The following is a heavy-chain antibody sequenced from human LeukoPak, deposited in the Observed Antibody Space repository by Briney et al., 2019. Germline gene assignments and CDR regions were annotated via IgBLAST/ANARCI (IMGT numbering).Heavy chain of an antibody. Sequence: SETQSLTCAVYGGSFSGYYWSWIRQPPGKGLEWIGEINHSGSTNYNPSLKSRVTISVDTSKNQFSLKLSSVTAADTAVYYCARGLRYFDAPLIDYWGQGTLVTVSS. CDR3: ARGLRYFDAPLIDY. V-gene: IGHV4-34*01. D-gene: IGHD3-9*01. CDR2: INHSGST. J-gene: IGHJ4*02. CDR1: GGSFSGYY.